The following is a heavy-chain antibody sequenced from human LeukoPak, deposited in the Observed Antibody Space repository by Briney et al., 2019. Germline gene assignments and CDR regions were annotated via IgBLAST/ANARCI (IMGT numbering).Heavy chain of an antibody. CDR1: GYTFTGYY. CDR2: INPNSGGT. J-gene: IGHJ4*02. V-gene: IGHV1-2*02. CDR3: ARDVVVTAVYFDY. Sequence: ASVKVSCKASGYTFTGYYMHWVRQAPGQGLEWMGWINPNSGGTNYAQKLQGRVTMTTDTSTSTAYMELRSLRSDDTAVYYCARDVVVTAVYFDYWGQGTLVTVSS. D-gene: IGHD2-21*02.